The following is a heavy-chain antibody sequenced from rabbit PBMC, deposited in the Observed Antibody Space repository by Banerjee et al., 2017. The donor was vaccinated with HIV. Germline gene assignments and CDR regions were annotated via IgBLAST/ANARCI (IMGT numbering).Heavy chain of an antibody. CDR3: ARGGFAAGGYVDGLDL. V-gene: IGHV1S45*01. J-gene: IGHJ6*01. Sequence: QEQLEESGGDLVKPEGSLTLTCTASGFSFSSSYWICWVRQAPGKGLEWIACIHAGGSGATYYANWAKGRFTISKTSSTTVTLQMTSLTAADTATYFCARGGFAAGGYVDGLDLWGPGTLVTVS. D-gene: IGHD8-1*01. CDR1: GFSFSSSYW. CDR2: IHAGGSGAT.